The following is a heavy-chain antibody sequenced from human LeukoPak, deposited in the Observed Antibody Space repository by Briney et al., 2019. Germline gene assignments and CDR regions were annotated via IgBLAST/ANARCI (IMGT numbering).Heavy chain of an antibody. J-gene: IGHJ5*02. Sequence: GRSLRLSCAASGFTFSTYVMHWVRQAPGKELEWVELIWYDESNEYYADSVKGRFTVSRDNSRSMMYLQMNSLRAEDTAVYYCARSPEPFDYGPYNWFDPWGQGTRVTVSS. D-gene: IGHD4-17*01. CDR1: GFTFSTYV. CDR2: IWYDESNE. V-gene: IGHV3-33*01. CDR3: ARSPEPFDYGPYNWFDP.